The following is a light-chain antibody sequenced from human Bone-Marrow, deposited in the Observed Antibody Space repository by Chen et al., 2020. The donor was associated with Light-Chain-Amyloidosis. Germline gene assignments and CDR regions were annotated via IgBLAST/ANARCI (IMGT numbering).Light chain of an antibody. CDR2: WGS. CDR3: QQYFSTPRT. V-gene: IGKV4-1*01. J-gene: IGKJ2*01. Sequence: DMVMKQSPDSLAVSLGGRATINCKSSQSVLTSSKNKNYLAWYQQKPGQTPKLLIYWGSTRESGFPDRFSGSGSVICFTLSISILPSEDVSVYYCQQYFSTPRTFGHGTKLEIK. CDR1: QSVLTSSKNKNY.